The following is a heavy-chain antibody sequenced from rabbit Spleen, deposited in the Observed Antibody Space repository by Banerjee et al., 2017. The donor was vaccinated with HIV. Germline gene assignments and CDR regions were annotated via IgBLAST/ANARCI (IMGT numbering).Heavy chain of an antibody. J-gene: IGHJ4*01. CDR1: GFSLTNSDY. CDR2: IYAGSSGFT. CDR3: ARDLAGVIGWNFGW. Sequence: QSLEESGGDLVKPGASLTLTCTASGFSLTNSDYMCWVRQAPGKGLEWIACIYAGSSGFTYHASWVKGRFTISKTSSTTVTLQMTSLTAADTATYFCARDLAGVIGWNFGWWGPGTLVTVS. D-gene: IGHD4-1*01. V-gene: IGHV1S40*01.